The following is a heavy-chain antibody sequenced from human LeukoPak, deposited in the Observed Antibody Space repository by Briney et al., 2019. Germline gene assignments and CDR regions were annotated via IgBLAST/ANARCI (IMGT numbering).Heavy chain of an antibody. D-gene: IGHD3-16*01. CDR1: GFTFSSFP. Sequence: GGSLRLSCAVSGFTFSSFPFHWVRQAPGKGLEWAAAISTDGSYKYHGDSVKGRFTISRDNPMNTLYLQMNGLRPDDTAVYYCARSLIPGRWYFDLWGRGTLVTVSS. V-gene: IGHV3-30*04. J-gene: IGHJ2*01. CDR2: ISTDGSYK. CDR3: ARSLIPGRWYFDL.